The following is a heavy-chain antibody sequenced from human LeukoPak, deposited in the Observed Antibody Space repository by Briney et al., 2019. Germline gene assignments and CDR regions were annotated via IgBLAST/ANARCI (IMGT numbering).Heavy chain of an antibody. V-gene: IGHV1-8*01. CDR1: GYTFTCYD. CDR3: ARPGRKSTSPTDY. CDR2: MNPNSGNT. J-gene: IGHJ4*02. Sequence: GASEKVSCRASGYTFTCYDINWVRQATGQGPGWMGWMNPNSGNTGYAQKFQGRVTMTRNTSISTAYMELSSLRSEDTAVYYCARPGRKSTSPTDYWGQGTLVTVSS. D-gene: IGHD2-2*01.